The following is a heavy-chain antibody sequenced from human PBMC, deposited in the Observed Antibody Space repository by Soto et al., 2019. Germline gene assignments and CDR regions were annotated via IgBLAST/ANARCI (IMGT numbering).Heavy chain of an antibody. J-gene: IGHJ4*02. Sequence: SETLSLTCTFSCGSIISYYWSWIRQPAGKGLEWIGRIYTSGSTNYNPSLKSRVTMSVDTSKNQFSLKLSSVTAADTAVYYCASYSSSSPGPFDYWGQGTLVTVSS. CDR2: IYTSGST. D-gene: IGHD6-6*01. CDR3: ASYSSSSPGPFDY. CDR1: CGSIISYY. V-gene: IGHV4-4*07.